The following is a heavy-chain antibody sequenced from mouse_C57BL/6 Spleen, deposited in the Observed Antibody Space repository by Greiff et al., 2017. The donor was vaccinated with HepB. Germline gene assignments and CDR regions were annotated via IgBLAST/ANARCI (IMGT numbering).Heavy chain of an antibody. CDR1: GYTFTSYW. CDR2: IYPGSGST. Sequence: QVHVKQSGAELVKPGASVKMSCKASGYTFTSYWITWVKQRPGQGLEWIGDIYPGSGSTNYNEKFKSKATLTVDTSSSTAYMQLSSLTSEDSAVYYCARGYYGSRGYYFDYWGQGTTLTVSS. V-gene: IGHV1-55*01. J-gene: IGHJ2*01. D-gene: IGHD1-1*01. CDR3: ARGYYGSRGYYFDY.